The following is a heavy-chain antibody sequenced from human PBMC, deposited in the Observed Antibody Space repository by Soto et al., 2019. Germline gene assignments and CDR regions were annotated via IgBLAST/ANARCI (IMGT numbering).Heavy chain of an antibody. J-gene: IGHJ6*02. V-gene: IGHV4-30-4*01. Sequence: SETLSLTCTVSGGSISSGDYYWSWIRQPPGKGLEWIGYIYYSGSTYYNPSLRSRVTISVDTSKNQFSLKLSSVTAADTAVYYCARDGWVTGTTGYYGMDVWGQGTTVTVSS. CDR2: IYYSGST. D-gene: IGHD1-7*01. CDR3: ARDGWVTGTTGYYGMDV. CDR1: GGSISSGDYY.